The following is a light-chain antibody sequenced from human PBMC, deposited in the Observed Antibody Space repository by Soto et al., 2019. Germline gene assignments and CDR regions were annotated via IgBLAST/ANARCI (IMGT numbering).Light chain of an antibody. V-gene: IGKV4-1*01. Sequence: DIVMTQSPDSLAVSLGDRASINYKSSQNVLYSSNNKNYLAWYQQKPGQPPKLLIYWASTRESGVPDRFSGSGSGTDFTLTISSLQAEDVAVYYCQQYYSTPPVTFGQGTKVEIK. CDR1: QNVLYSSNNKNY. J-gene: IGKJ1*01. CDR2: WAS. CDR3: QQYYSTPPVT.